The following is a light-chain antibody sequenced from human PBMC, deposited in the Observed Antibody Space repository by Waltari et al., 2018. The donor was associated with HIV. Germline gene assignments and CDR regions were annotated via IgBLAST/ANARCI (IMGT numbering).Light chain of an antibody. J-gene: IGLJ2*01. V-gene: IGLV3-21*04. CDR2: YDS. CDR3: QVWDNNSEHPGVV. Sequence: SYVLTQPLSASVAPGKTARITCGGNTTERISVHGYPQKPGQAPVLVIDYDSDRPSGVPERFSGSNSGNTATLTISRVEAGDEADYYCQVWDNNSEHPGVVFGGGTKLTVL. CDR1: TTERIS.